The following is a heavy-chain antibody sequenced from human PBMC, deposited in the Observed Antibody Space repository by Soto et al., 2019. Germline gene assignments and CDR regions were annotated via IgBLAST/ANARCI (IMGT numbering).Heavy chain of an antibody. CDR3: ARENIVVAIGNSGPFDY. D-gene: IGHD2-15*01. CDR1: GFTFSTDW. Sequence: GGSLRLSCAASGFTFSTDWMHWVRQAPGKGLVWVSRIDSGGGSTNYADSVKGRFTISRDNAKNTLYLQMNSLRAEDTAVYYCARENIVVAIGNSGPFDYWGHGTLVTVSS. V-gene: IGHV3-74*01. CDR2: IDSGGGST. J-gene: IGHJ4*01.